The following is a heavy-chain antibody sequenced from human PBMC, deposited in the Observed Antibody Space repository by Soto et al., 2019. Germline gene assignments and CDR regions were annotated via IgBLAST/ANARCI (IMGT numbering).Heavy chain of an antibody. J-gene: IGHJ4*02. CDR1: GYTFTSYY. V-gene: IGHV1-46*03. Sequence: QVQLVQSGAGVKKPGASVKVSCKASGYTFTSYYMHWVRQAPGQGLEWMGIINPSGGSTSYAQKFQGRVTMTRDTSTSTVYMELSSLRSEDTAVYYRARDGRAPYYGSGLDYWGQGTLVTVSS. CDR3: ARDGRAPYYGSGLDY. CDR2: INPSGGST. D-gene: IGHD3-10*01.